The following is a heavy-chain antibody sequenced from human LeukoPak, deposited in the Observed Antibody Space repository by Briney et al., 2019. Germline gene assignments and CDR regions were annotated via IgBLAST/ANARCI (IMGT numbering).Heavy chain of an antibody. V-gene: IGHV4-59*11. D-gene: IGHD6-6*01. CDR3: ARDIGEYSSAGGGI. Sequence: PSETLSLTCTVSGGSISSHYWSWIRQPPGEGLEWIGYIYYSGSTNYNPSLKSRVTISVDTSKNQFSLKLSSVTAADTAVYYCARDIGEYSSAGGGIWCQGTMVTVSS. CDR2: IYYSGST. J-gene: IGHJ3*02. CDR1: GGSISSHY.